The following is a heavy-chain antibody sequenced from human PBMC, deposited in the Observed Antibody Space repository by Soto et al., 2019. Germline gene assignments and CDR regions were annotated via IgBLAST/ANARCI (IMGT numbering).Heavy chain of an antibody. Sequence: QAQLVQSGAEVKKPGASVQVSCKASGYTFTNYGVSWVRQAPGQGLEWLGWISGYNGYTKYAQKVQGRVTMTIDTSTSTAYMELRSLRSDDTAVYYCEIDMGVNDNGDYVDYWGQGTRVTVS. J-gene: IGHJ4*02. CDR1: GYTFTNYG. CDR3: EIDMGVNDNGDYVDY. CDR2: ISGYNGYT. V-gene: IGHV1-18*01. D-gene: IGHD4-17*01.